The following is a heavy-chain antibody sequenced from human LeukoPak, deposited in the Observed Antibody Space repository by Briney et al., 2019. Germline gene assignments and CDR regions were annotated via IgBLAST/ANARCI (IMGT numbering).Heavy chain of an antibody. CDR2: IRYDGSNK. Sequence: AGGSLRLSCAASGFTFNRYGTHWVRQAPGKGLEWVAFIRYDGSNKYYADSVKGRFTISRDDSKNTLYLQMNSLRVEDTAVYYCAKYEKEMAALYYYYYMDVWGKGTTVTVSS. V-gene: IGHV3-30*02. J-gene: IGHJ6*03. D-gene: IGHD5-24*01. CDR3: AKYEKEMAALYYYYYMDV. CDR1: GFTFNRYG.